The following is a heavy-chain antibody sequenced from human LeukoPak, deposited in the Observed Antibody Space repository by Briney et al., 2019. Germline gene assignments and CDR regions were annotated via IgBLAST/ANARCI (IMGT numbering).Heavy chain of an antibody. Sequence: ASVKVSCKASGYTFTSSYMHWVRQPPGQGLEWMGIINPSGGSTSYAQKFQGRVTMTTDTSTSTAYMELRSLRSDDTAVYYCAVILGLYFDYWGQGTLVTVSS. CDR2: INPSGGST. CDR3: AVILGLYFDY. V-gene: IGHV1-46*01. CDR1: GYTFTSSY. D-gene: IGHD1-26*01. J-gene: IGHJ4*02.